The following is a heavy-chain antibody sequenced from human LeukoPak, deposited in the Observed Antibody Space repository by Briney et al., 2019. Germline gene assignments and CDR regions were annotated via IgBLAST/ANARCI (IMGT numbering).Heavy chain of an antibody. D-gene: IGHD3-3*01. CDR1: GGSISSYY. Sequence: SETLSLTCTVSGGSISSYYWSWIRQPPGKGLEWIGYIYYSGSTNYNPSLKSRVTTSVDTSKNQFSLKLSSVTAADTAVYYCARDHGFWSGYYGDAFDIWGQGTMVTVSS. CDR3: ARDHGFWSGYYGDAFDI. CDR2: IYYSGST. V-gene: IGHV4-59*01. J-gene: IGHJ3*02.